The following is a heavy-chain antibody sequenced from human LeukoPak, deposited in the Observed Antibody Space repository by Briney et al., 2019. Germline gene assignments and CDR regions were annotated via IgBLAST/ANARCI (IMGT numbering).Heavy chain of an antibody. J-gene: IGHJ3*02. V-gene: IGHV4-31*03. CDR3: ARDRAAHYDSSGYHAFDI. CDR2: IYYSGST. Sequence: PSETLSLTCTVSGGSISSGGYYWSWIRQHPGKGLEWIGYIYYSGSTYYNPSLKSRVTISVDTSKNQFSLKLSSVTAADTAVYYCARDRAAHYDSSGYHAFDIWGQGTMVTVSS. D-gene: IGHD3-22*01. CDR1: GGSISSGGYY.